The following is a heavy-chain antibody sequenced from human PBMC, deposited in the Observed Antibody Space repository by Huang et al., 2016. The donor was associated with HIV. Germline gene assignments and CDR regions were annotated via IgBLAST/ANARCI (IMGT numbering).Heavy chain of an antibody. J-gene: IGHJ4*02. CDR2: IRARGETK. CDR3: AKPYSGSSNQVFDY. Sequence: EVRLLESGGRLVQSGESLRLSCAASEFTFNIYAMSWVRQAPGEGLVWLAGIRARGETKNDPDSVKGRFTISRDNSRSILDLQMSSLGVEATAMYYCAKPYSGSSNQVFDYWGQGTMVTVSS. D-gene: IGHD1-26*01. CDR1: EFTFNIYA. V-gene: IGHV3-23*01.